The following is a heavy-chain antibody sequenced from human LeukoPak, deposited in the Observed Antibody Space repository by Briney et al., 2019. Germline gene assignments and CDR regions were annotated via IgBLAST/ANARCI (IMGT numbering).Heavy chain of an antibody. J-gene: IGHJ4*02. CDR1: GGSISSNRYY. CDR3: ARHPAGDSGRFDY. CDR2: VYYSGSS. Sequence: SETLSLTCSVSGGSISSNRYYWDWIRQSPRKGLEWIGNVYYSGSSFYNPSLRSRVTISTDTSKSQFSLKLSSVTAADTAVYYCARHPAGDSGRFDYWGQGTLVTVAS. V-gene: IGHV4-39*01. D-gene: IGHD1-26*01.